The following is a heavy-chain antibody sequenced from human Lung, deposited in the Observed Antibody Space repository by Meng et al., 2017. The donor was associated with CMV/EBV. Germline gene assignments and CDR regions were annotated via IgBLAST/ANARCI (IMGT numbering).Heavy chain of an antibody. V-gene: IGHV4-31*03. D-gene: IGHD3-10*01. Sequence: RQGAGPGLVNPSQTLSLTCTVSGGSISSGGYYWSWIRQHPGKGLEWIGYIHSSGSTYYNPSLRSRLTISVDTSKNQFSLKLSSVTAADTAVYYCARASYGSGSPLGESWFDPWGQGTLVTVSS. CDR3: ARASYGSGSPLGESWFDP. J-gene: IGHJ5*02. CDR1: GGSISSGGYY. CDR2: IHSSGST.